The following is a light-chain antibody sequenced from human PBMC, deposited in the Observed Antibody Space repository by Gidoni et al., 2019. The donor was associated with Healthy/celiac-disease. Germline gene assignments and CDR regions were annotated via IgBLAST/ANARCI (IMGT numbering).Light chain of an antibody. J-gene: IGLJ2*01. CDR3: QAWDSSTVV. V-gene: IGLV3-1*01. CDR1: KLGDKY. Sequence: SYELTPPPSVSVSPGQTASITCSGDKLGDKYACWYQQKPGQSPVLVIYKDSKRHSGIPERFSGSNSGNTATLTISGTQAMDEADYYCQAWDSSTVVFGGGTKLTVL. CDR2: KDS.